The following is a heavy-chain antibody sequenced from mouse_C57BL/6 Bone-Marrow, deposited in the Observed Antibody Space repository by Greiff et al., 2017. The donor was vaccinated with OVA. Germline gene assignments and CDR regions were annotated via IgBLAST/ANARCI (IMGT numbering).Heavy chain of an antibody. CDR3: ARGYDYGFAY. CDR2: ISYSGST. V-gene: IGHV3-1*01. J-gene: IGHJ3*01. CDR1: GYSITSGYD. Sequence: VQLKESGPGMVKPSQSLSLTCTVTGYSITSGYDWHWIRHFPGNKLEWMGYISYSGSTNYNPSLKSRISITHDTSKNHFFLKLNSVTTEDTATYYCARGYDYGFAYWGQGTLVTVSA. D-gene: IGHD2-4*01.